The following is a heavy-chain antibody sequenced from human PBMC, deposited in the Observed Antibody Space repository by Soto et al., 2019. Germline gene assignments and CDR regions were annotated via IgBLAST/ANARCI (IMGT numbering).Heavy chain of an antibody. CDR2: ISADGSGA. CDR1: GLPFSSYG. V-gene: IGHV3-23*01. CDR3: ASASTPTEY. D-gene: IGHD4-17*01. Sequence: GGSLRVSCAASGLPFSSYGMVWVRQTPAKRLEWVAIISADGSGADYLDSVKGRFSISRDNSRNILFLQMNSLRADDTAIYYCASASTPTEYWGQGTQVTVSS. J-gene: IGHJ4*02.